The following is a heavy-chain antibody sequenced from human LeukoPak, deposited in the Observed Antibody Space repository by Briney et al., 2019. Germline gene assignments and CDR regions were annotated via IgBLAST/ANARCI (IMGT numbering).Heavy chain of an antibody. Sequence: GGSLRLSCAASGFTFSSHGMHWVRQAPGKGLEWVAVIWYDGSKRYYADSVKGRFTISRDDSKNTLYLQMNSLRDEDTAVYYCARGPASSFDYWGQGTLVTVSS. D-gene: IGHD2-15*01. CDR3: ARGPASSFDY. CDR2: IWYDGSKR. V-gene: IGHV3-33*01. CDR1: GFTFSSHG. J-gene: IGHJ4*02.